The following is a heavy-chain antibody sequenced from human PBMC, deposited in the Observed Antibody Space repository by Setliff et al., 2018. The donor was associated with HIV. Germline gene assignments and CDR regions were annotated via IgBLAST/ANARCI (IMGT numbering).Heavy chain of an antibody. Sequence: PGGSLRLSCAASEFTFSSYGMHWVRQAPGKGLEWVAVIWFDGSNNYYADSVKGRFTISRDNSKDTLYLQMNSLRAEDTALYYCAKASVGVWGSYPDWGQGTLVTVSS. CDR1: EFTFSSYG. CDR2: IWFDGSNN. V-gene: IGHV3-33*06. J-gene: IGHJ4*02. D-gene: IGHD3-16*02. CDR3: AKASVGVWGSYPD.